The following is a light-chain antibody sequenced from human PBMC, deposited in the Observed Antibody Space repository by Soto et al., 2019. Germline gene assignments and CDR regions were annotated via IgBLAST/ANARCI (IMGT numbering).Light chain of an antibody. V-gene: IGKV1-27*01. CDR2: AAS. Sequence: DIQMTQSPSSLSASVGDRVTITCRASQGISNYLAWYQQKPGKVPKVLIYAASTLQSGVPSRFSGSGSGTDFALTISSLQPEDVATYFCQNYKSGPPAELTFGGGTKVEIK. CDR3: QNYKSGPPAELT. CDR1: QGISNY. J-gene: IGKJ4*01.